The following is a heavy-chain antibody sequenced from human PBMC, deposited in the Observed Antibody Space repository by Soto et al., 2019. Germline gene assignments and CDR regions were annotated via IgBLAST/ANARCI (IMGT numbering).Heavy chain of an antibody. D-gene: IGHD2-2*01. CDR1: GFTFSSYA. CDR3: AINTRFCSSTSCYAD. Sequence: EVQLLESGAGLVQPGGSLRLSCAASGFTFSSYAMSWVRQAPGKGLEWVSGISTSGDSTYYADSVKGRFTISRDNSKDTLYLQMNSLRAGDTAVYYWAINTRFCSSTSCYADWGQGNLVTVSS. CDR2: ISTSGDST. V-gene: IGHV3-23*01. J-gene: IGHJ4*02.